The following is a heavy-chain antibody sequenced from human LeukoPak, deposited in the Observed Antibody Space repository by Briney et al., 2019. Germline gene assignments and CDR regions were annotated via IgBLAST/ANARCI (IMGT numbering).Heavy chain of an antibody. Sequence: GRSLRLSCAASGFTFSSYAMHWVRQAPGKGLEWVAVISYDGSNKYYADSVKGRFTISRDNSKNTLYLQMNSLRAEDTAVYYCARGPPSGSWYFDYWGQGTLVTVSS. D-gene: IGHD1-26*01. J-gene: IGHJ4*02. CDR1: GFTFSSYA. V-gene: IGHV3-30-3*01. CDR2: ISYDGSNK. CDR3: ARGPPSGSWYFDY.